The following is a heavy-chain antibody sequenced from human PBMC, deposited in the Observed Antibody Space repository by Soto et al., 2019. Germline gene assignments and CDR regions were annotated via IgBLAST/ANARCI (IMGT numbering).Heavy chain of an antibody. CDR2: IYPGDSDT. V-gene: IGHV5-51*01. CDR1: GYSFTSYW. Sequence: GESLKISCKGSGYSFTSYWIGWLRQMPGKGLEWMGIIYPGDSDTRYSPSFQGQVTISADKSISTTYLQWSSLKASDTAMYYCARTAAAGKYYYGVDVWGQGTTVTVS. J-gene: IGHJ6*02. CDR3: ARTAAAGKYYYGVDV. D-gene: IGHD6-13*01.